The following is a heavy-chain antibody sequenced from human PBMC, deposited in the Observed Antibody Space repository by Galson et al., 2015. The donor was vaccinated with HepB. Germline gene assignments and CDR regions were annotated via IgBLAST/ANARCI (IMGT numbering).Heavy chain of an antibody. CDR2: INDDGSII. D-gene: IGHD1-1*01. V-gene: IGHV3-74*01. CDR1: GFTFSSYW. CDR3: VRSTDWMFDC. Sequence: SLRLSCAASGFTFSSYWMHWVRQTPGKGPVWVSRINDDGSIINYADSVKGRFTISRDNAKNTLYLQMNSLRAEDTAVYYCVRSTDWMFDCWGQGTLVAVSS. J-gene: IGHJ5*01.